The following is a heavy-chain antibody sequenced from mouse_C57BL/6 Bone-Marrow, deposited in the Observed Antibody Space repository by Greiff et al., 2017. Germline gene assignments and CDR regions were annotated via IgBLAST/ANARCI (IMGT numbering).Heavy chain of an antibody. Sequence: EVHLVESGEGLVKPGGSLKLSCAASGFTFSSYAMSWVRQTPEKRLEWVAYISSGGDYIYYADTVKGRFTISRDNARNTLYLQMSSLKSEDTAMYYCTRGDLLRGAMDYWGQGTSVTVSS. CDR1: GFTFSSYA. V-gene: IGHV5-9-1*02. J-gene: IGHJ4*01. CDR3: TRGDLLRGAMDY. D-gene: IGHD2-1*01. CDR2: ISSGGDYI.